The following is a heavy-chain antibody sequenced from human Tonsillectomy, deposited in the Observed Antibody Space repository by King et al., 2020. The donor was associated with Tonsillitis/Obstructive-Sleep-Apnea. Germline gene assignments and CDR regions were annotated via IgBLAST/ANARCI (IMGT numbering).Heavy chain of an antibody. CDR2: IYYSGST. J-gene: IGHJ3*02. D-gene: IGHD3-10*01. V-gene: IGHV4-31*03. CDR3: ARDRELDAFDI. CDR1: GGSINSGAYY. Sequence: QLQESGPGLVKPSQTLSLTCTVSGGSINSGAYYWSWIRQHPGTGLEWIGYIYYSGSTYYNPSLKSRVTISVDTSKNQFSLKLISVTAADTAVYYCARDRELDAFDIWGQGTMVTVSS.